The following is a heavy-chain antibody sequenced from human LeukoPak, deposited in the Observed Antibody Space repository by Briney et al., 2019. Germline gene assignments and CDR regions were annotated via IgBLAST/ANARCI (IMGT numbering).Heavy chain of an antibody. CDR2: ITRVSTYT. CDR1: GFTFSDFA. V-gene: IGHV3-21*01. CDR3: TRDRNHYGDPDAFDI. J-gene: IGHJ3*02. Sequence: GGSLRLSCAASGFTFSDFAMNWVSQAPGKGVEWVSSITRVSTYTYYSESVQGRFTISRDNHKDLLYLQLNSLRGDDSGIYYCTRDRNHYGDPDAFDIWGQGTVVTVSS. D-gene: IGHD4-17*01.